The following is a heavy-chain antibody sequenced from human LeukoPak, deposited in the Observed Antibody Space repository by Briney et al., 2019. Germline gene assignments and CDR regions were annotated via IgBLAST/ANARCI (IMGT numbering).Heavy chain of an antibody. D-gene: IGHD5-18*01. CDR2: ISAYNGNT. V-gene: IGHV1-18*01. J-gene: IGHJ4*02. CDR3: ARGRGYGYGEYFDY. CDR1: GYTFSSYG. Sequence: ASVKVSCKTSGYTFSSYGISWVRQAPGQGLEWMGWISAYNGNTNYAQKLQDRVTMTTDTSTSTAYMELRSLRSDDTAVYYCARGRGYGYGEYFDYWGQGTLVTVSS.